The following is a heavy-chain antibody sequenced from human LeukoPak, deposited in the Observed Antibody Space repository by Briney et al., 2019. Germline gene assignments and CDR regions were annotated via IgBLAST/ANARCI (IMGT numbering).Heavy chain of an antibody. D-gene: IGHD6-19*01. CDR3: ASGYSSGWSLDAFDI. CDR2: ISSSSSYI. J-gene: IGHJ3*02. Sequence: PGGSLRLSRAASGFTFSSYSMNWVRQAPGKGLEWVSSISSSSSYIYYADSVKGRFTISRDNAKNSLYLQMNSLRAEDTAVYYCASGYSSGWSLDAFDIWGQGTMVTVSS. CDR1: GFTFSSYS. V-gene: IGHV3-21*01.